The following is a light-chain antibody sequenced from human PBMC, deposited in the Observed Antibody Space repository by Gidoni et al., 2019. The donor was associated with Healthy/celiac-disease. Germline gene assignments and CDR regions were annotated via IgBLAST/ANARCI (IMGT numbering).Light chain of an antibody. CDR2: KAS. CDR3: QQYNRDAGT. CDR1: QSISSW. J-gene: IGKJ1*01. Sequence: DIEMTPSPSTLSASVGDRVTITCRASQSISSWLAWYQQKPGNAPKLLIYKASSLESGVPSRFSGSGSATEFTLTISSLHPSDFPTYYCQQYNRDAGTFGQGIKVEIK. V-gene: IGKV1-5*03.